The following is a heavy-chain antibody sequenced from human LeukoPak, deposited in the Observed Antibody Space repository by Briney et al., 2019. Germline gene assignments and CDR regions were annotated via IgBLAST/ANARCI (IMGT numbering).Heavy chain of an antibody. D-gene: IGHD3-10*01. CDR1: GFTFNIYA. CDR3: ARDLHYAFDI. J-gene: IGHJ3*02. CDR2: ISSDGSRK. Sequence: GGSLRLSCAASGFTFNIYAMHWVRQVAGKGLNWVTVISSDGSRKNYADSVKGRFTISRDNSKNTLYLQMNSLRDEDTAVYYCARDLHYAFDIWGQGTMVTASS. V-gene: IGHV3-30*07.